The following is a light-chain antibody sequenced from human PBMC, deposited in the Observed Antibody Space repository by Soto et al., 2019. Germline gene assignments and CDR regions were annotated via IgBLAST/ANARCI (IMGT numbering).Light chain of an antibody. CDR3: KRDGGSPGRT. CDR1: QSVSSSY. J-gene: IGKJ1*01. Sequence: DIVLTQSPGTLSLSPGDRATLSCRASQSVSSSYFAWYQQKPGQAPRLLIYGASTRATGIPDRFSGSGSGTDFTLTISRLEPDDFTVYDCKRDGGSPGRTFGPGTKVEIK. V-gene: IGKV3-20*01. CDR2: GAS.